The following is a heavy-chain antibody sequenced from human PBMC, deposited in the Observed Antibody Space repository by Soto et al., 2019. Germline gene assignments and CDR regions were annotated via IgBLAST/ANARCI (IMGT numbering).Heavy chain of an antibody. CDR3: AGEGIGAAPNLFGGWFDP. Sequence: QVQLVQSGAEVKKPGASVKVSCKASGYTFTGYYMHWVRQAPGQGLEWMGWINPNSGGTNYAQKFQGRVTKTRDTSIRPAYMELRKLRSDDPALYYWAGEGIGAAPNLFGGWFDPWGQGTLVTVSS. V-gene: IGHV1-2*02. J-gene: IGHJ5*02. CDR2: INPNSGGT. D-gene: IGHD6-13*01. CDR1: GYTFTGYY.